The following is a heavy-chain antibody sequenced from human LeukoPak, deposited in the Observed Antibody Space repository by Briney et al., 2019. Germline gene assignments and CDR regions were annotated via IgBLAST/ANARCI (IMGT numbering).Heavy chain of an antibody. CDR3: ARVRGSYVLDV. CDR2: ISSKGGST. J-gene: IGHJ4*02. D-gene: IGHD1-26*01. CDR1: GFTFSSYA. V-gene: IGHV3-64*01. Sequence: GGSLRLSCAAYGFTFSSYAMYWVRQAPGKGLEYVSSISSKGGSTYYANSVKGRFTISRDNSKNTLSLQMGSLKPADVAVYYCARVRGSYVLDVWGQGTLVTVSS.